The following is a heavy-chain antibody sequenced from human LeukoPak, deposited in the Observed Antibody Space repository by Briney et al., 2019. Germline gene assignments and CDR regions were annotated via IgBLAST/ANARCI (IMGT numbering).Heavy chain of an antibody. CDR1: GGSFSGYY. D-gene: IGHD6-13*01. CDR3: AAYSSSFSTDYYYYMDV. J-gene: IGHJ6*03. CDR2: INHSGST. V-gene: IGHV4-34*01. Sequence: PSETLSLTCAVYGGSFSGYYWSWIRQPPGKGLEWIGEINHSGSTNYNPSLKSRVTISVDTSKNQFSLKLSSVTAADTAVYYCAAYSSSFSTDYYYYMDVWGKGTTVTVSS.